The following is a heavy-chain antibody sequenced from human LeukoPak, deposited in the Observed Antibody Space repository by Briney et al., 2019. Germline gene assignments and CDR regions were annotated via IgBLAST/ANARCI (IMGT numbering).Heavy chain of an antibody. CDR1: GFTLDDYT. CDR2: ISRDGGSA. CDR3: SKDLKSAGFDAFDI. V-gene: IGHV3-43*01. J-gene: IGHJ3*02. D-gene: IGHD6-19*01. Sequence: QSGGSLRLFCGASGFTLDDYTMHWVRQTPGEAVEWVFLISRDGGSAYYADSVKGRFTISRDNSKNSLYLQMNSLRTEDTALYYCSKDLKSAGFDAFDIWGQGTMVTVSS.